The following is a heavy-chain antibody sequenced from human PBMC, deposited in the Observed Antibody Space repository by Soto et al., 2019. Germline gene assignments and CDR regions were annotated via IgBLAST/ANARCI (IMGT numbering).Heavy chain of an antibody. CDR1: GDSISSGGYY. CDR3: AASCVGCGGFNYYGMDV. Sequence: SETLSLTCTVSGDSISSGGYYWTWIRKHPGKDLKWIGYIYYSGSTFYNPSLKSRVTISVDTSKNQFSLKLSSVTAADTAVYYCAASCVGCGGFNYYGMDVWGQGTTVT. CDR2: IYYSGST. D-gene: IGHD2-21*01. J-gene: IGHJ6*02. V-gene: IGHV4-31*03.